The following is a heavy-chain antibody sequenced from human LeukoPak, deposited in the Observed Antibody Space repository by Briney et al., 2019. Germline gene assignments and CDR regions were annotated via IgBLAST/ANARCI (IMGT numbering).Heavy chain of an antibody. Sequence: PGGSLRLSCAASGFTFSDHYMDWVRQAPGKGLEWVGRTRNKANSHTTEYAASVKGRFTISRDDSKNSLYLQMNSLKTEDTAVYYCAVCGDYDAFDIWGQGTMVTVSS. CDR3: AVCGDYDAFDI. J-gene: IGHJ3*02. V-gene: IGHV3-72*01. D-gene: IGHD4-17*01. CDR2: TRNKANSHTT. CDR1: GFTFSDHY.